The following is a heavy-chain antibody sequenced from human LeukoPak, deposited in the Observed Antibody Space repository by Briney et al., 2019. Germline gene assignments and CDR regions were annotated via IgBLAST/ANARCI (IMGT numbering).Heavy chain of an antibody. V-gene: IGHV3-21*01. CDR3: ARYRNYARIDY. J-gene: IGHJ4*02. D-gene: IGHD4-11*01. CDR1: GFTVSSNY. Sequence: PGGSLRLSCEASGFTVSSNYMSWVRQAPGKGLEWVSSIGGSSSSLYYAESVKGRFTISRDNAKNSLYLQMNSLRAEDTAVYYCARYRNYARIDYWGQGTLVTVSS. CDR2: IGGSSSSL.